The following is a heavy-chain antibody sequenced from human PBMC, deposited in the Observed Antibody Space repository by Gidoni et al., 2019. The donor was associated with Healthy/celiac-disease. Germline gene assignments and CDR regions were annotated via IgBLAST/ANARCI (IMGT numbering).Heavy chain of an antibody. CDR3: AREVGATISFDY. CDR2: IIPILGIA. D-gene: IGHD1-26*01. CDR1: GGTFSSYA. V-gene: IGHV1-69*04. J-gene: IGHJ4*02. Sequence: QVQLVQSGAEGKKPGSSVTVSCKASGGTFSSYAISWVRQAPGQGLEWMGRIIPILGIANYAQKFQGRVTITADKSTSTAYMELSSLRSEDTAVYYCAREVGATISFDYWGQGTLVTVSS.